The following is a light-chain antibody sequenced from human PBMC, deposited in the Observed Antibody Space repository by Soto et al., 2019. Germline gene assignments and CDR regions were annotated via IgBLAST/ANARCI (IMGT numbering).Light chain of an antibody. CDR1: QSISSY. Sequence: DIQMTQSPSSLSASVGDRVTITCRASQSISSYLNWYQQKPGKAPNLLIYAASTLQSGVPSRFSGSGSGTEFTLTISSLQPEDFATYYCQQSFSTPRTFGQGTKLDIK. V-gene: IGKV1-39*01. CDR3: QQSFSTPRT. CDR2: AAS. J-gene: IGKJ1*01.